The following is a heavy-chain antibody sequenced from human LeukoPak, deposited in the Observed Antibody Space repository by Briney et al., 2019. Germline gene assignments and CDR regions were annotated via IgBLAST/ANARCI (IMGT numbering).Heavy chain of an antibody. Sequence: GGPLRLPCTGSGFTFGDHAMSWLRQAPVKRLERVGFIRIKAYRGTTENAASVKGRFTISRDDSASIAYLQMNSLRTEDTAVYYCARGPIQLWIHNAMDVWGQGTTVTVSS. CDR3: ARGPIQLWIHNAMDV. D-gene: IGHD1-1*01. V-gene: IGHV3-49*03. CDR2: IRIKAYRGTT. CDR1: GFTFGDHA. J-gene: IGHJ6*02.